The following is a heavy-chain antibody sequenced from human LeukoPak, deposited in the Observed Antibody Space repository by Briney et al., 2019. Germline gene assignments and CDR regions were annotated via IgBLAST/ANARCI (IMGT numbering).Heavy chain of an antibody. CDR2: ISYSGSYI. J-gene: IGHJ4*02. CDR1: GFTFSNYS. D-gene: IGHD5-18*01. CDR3: ARRVATERGHSYGLDY. Sequence: GGSLRLSCAASGFTFSNYSMNWVRQAPGKGLEWVSSISYSGSYIYYADSVKGRFTISRHNAKNSLYLQMNSLRAEDTAVYYCARRVATERGHSYGLDYWGQGTLVTVSS. V-gene: IGHV3-21*01.